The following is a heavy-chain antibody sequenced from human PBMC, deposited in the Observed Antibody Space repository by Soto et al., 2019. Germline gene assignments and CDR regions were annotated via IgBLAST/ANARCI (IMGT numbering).Heavy chain of an antibody. Sequence: SETLSLTCTVSGGSISSYYWSWIRQPPGKGLEWIGYIYYSGSTNYNPSLKSRVTISVDTSKNQFSLKLSSVTAADTAVYYCAREYQLPNWFDPWGQGTLVTVS. CDR1: GGSISSYY. J-gene: IGHJ5*02. CDR3: AREYQLPNWFDP. CDR2: IYYSGST. D-gene: IGHD2-2*01. V-gene: IGHV4-59*08.